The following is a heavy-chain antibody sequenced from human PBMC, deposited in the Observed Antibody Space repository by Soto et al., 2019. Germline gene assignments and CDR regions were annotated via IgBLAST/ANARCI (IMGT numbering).Heavy chain of an antibody. Sequence: PSETLSLTCAVSGYSISIGYYCGCIRQTPGKGLEWIASIYHSGSTYYNPSLKSRVTISVDTSKNQFSLKLTSVTAADTAVYYCARGAATVTPGWFDPWGQGIMVTVS. CDR1: GYSISIGYY. D-gene: IGHD4-17*01. CDR2: IYHSGST. J-gene: IGHJ5*02. V-gene: IGHV4-38-2*01. CDR3: ARGAATVTPGWFDP.